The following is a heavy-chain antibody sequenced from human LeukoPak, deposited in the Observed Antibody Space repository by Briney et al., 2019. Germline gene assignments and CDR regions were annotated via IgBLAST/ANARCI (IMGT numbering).Heavy chain of an antibody. D-gene: IGHD2/OR15-2a*01. CDR1: GYTFTNYP. J-gene: IGHJ4*02. Sequence: ASVKVSCKASGYTFTNYPMHWVRQAPGQRPEWMGWINAGNGNTKYSHKFQGRVTITRDTSASTAYMDLSSLRSEDMAVYCCAREGEREYVDYWGQGTLVTVSS. CDR2: INAGNGNT. CDR3: AREGEREYVDY. V-gene: IGHV1-3*03.